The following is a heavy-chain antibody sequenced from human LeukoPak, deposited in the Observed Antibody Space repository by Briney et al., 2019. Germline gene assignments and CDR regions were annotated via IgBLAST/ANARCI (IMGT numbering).Heavy chain of an antibody. V-gene: IGHV3-11*06. D-gene: IGHD2-2*01. CDR3: ARGCSSTSCQIVFFDY. CDR2: ISNSSSYT. Sequence: PGGSLSLSCAASGFTFSYYYMSWIRQAPGKGLEWVSYISNSSSYTNYADSVKGRFTIPRDNAKNALYLQMNSLRAEDTAVYYCARGCSSTSCQIVFFDYWGQGTLVTVSS. CDR1: GFTFSYYY. J-gene: IGHJ4*02.